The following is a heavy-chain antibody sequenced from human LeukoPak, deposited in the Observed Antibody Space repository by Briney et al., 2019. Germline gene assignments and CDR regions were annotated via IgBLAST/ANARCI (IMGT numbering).Heavy chain of an antibody. J-gene: IGHJ4*02. CDR2: IRSSSSYI. D-gene: IGHD2-2*01. CDR3: ARSPRNIVVVPAAPDY. Sequence: PGGSLRLSCAVSGFTFRNYDMNWVRQAPGKGLEWVSYIRSSSSYIYYADSVKGRFTISRDNAKNSLYLQMNSLRAEDTAVYYCARSPRNIVVVPAAPDYWGQGTLVTVSS. V-gene: IGHV3-21*05. CDR1: GFTFRNYD.